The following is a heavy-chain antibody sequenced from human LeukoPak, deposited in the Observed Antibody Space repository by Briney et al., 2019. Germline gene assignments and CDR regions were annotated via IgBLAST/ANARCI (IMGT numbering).Heavy chain of an antibody. CDR3: ARDRGQWLDPEYFQH. CDR1: GFTFSSYA. J-gene: IGHJ1*01. V-gene: IGHV3-30*04. Sequence: GGAPRLSCAAPGFTFSSYAMHRGRQAPGKGAGGGAVISYDGSNKYYADSVKGRFTISRDNSKNTLYLQMNSLRAEDTAVYYCARDRGQWLDPEYFQHWGQGTLVTVSS. CDR2: ISYDGSNK. D-gene: IGHD6-19*01.